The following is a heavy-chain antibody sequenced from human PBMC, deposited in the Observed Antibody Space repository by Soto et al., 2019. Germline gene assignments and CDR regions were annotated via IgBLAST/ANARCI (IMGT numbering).Heavy chain of an antibody. V-gene: IGHV4-59*11. CDR1: GGSIISHY. Sequence: QVQLQESGPGLVKPSETLSLTCSVSGGSIISHYWSWIRQPPGKGLEWIGYIHYSGSTDYNPSLKSRHTITVDPSKNQFSLKVSSVTAADTAVYYCARGGWSLDYWGQGTLVTVSS. J-gene: IGHJ4*02. CDR2: IHYSGST. CDR3: ARGGWSLDY. D-gene: IGHD2-15*01.